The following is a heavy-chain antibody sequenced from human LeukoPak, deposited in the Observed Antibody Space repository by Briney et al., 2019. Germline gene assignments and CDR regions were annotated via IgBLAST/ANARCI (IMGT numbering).Heavy chain of an antibody. CDR1: GFLLSTSGMC. D-gene: IGHD6-13*01. CDR3: ARVPYSSSWYSFDY. Sequence: SGPALVKPTQTLTLTCTFSGFLLSTSGMCVSWIRQPPGKALEWLALIDWDDDKYYSTSLKTRLTISKDTSKNQVVLTMTNMDPVDTATYYCARVPYSSSWYSFDYWGQGTLVTVSS. CDR2: IDWDDDK. J-gene: IGHJ4*02. V-gene: IGHV2-70*01.